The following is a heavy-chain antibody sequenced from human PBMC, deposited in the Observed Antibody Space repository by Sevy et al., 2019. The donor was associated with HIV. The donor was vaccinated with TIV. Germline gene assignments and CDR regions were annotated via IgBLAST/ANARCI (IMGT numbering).Heavy chain of an antibody. CDR1: GFTFDDYA. CDR3: AKDIGYCSGGSCYYYYYGMDV. CDR2: ISWNSGSI. D-gene: IGHD2-15*01. V-gene: IGHV3-9*01. Sequence: GGALRLSCAASGFTFDDYAMHWVRQAPGKGLEWVSGISWNSGSIGYADSVKGRFTISRDNAKNSLYLQMNSLRAEDTALYYCAKDIGYCSGGSCYYYYYGMDVWGQGTTVTVSS. J-gene: IGHJ6*02.